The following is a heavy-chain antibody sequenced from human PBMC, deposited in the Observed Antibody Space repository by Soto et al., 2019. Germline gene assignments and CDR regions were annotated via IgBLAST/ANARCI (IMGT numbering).Heavy chain of an antibody. V-gene: IGHV4-38-2*02. D-gene: IGHD1-26*01. CDR1: GYSISSGYY. J-gene: IGHJ4*02. CDR3: ARDRGWGNAGY. Sequence: NPSETLSLTCAVSGYSISSGYYWGWIRQPPGKGLEWIGSIYHSGSTYYNPSLKSRVTISVDTSKNQFSLKLSSVTAADTAVYYCARDRGWGNAGYWGQGTLVTVSS. CDR2: IYHSGST.